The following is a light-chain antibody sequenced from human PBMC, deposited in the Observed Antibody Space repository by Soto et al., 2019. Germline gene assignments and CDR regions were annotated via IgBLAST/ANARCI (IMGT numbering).Light chain of an antibody. V-gene: IGLV2-11*01. CDR2: DVS. CDR3: CSYAGRYSWV. CDR1: SSDVGGYNY. Sequence: QSALTQPRSVSGSPGQSVTISCTGTSSDVGGYNYVFWYQQHPGQAPKLMIYDVSKRPSGVPDRLSGSKSGNTASLTISGLQGEDEADYYCCSYAGRYSWVFGGGTKLTVL. J-gene: IGLJ3*02.